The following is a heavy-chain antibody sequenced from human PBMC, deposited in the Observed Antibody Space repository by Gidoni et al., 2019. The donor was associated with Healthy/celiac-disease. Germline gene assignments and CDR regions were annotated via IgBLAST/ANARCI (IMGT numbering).Heavy chain of an antibody. CDR1: GFTFSSYG. CDR3: ARSNCGGDCEHDY. CDR2: IWYDGSNK. J-gene: IGHJ4*02. D-gene: IGHD2-21*02. V-gene: IGHV3-33*01. Sequence: QVQLVESGGGVVQPGRSLRLSCAASGFTFSSYGMHWVRQAPGKGLEWVAVIWYDGSNKYYADSVKGRFTISRDNSKNTLYLQMNSLRAEDTAVYYCARSNCGGDCEHDYWGQGTLVTVSS.